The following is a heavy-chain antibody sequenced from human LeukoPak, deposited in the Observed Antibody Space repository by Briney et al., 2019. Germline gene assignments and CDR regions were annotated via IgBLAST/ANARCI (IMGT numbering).Heavy chain of an antibody. CDR1: GFTFSSYE. CDR2: ISSSGSTI. Sequence: GGSLRLSCAASGFTFSSYEMNWVRQAPGKGLEWVSYISSSGSTIYYADSVKGRFTISRDNAKNSLYLQMNSLRAEDTAVYYCAGNRYDILTGLAFDIWGQGTMVTVSP. J-gene: IGHJ3*02. D-gene: IGHD3-9*01. V-gene: IGHV3-48*03. CDR3: AGNRYDILTGLAFDI.